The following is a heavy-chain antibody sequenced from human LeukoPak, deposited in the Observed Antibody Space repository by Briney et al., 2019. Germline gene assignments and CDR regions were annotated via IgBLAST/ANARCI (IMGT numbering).Heavy chain of an antibody. CDR3: TRRPYDSSGSPFDY. J-gene: IGHJ4*02. Sequence: PGGSLRLSCADSGFTFSGSAMHWVRQASGKGLEWVGRIGSRTNRYATAYAASVKGRFTISRDDSKSTAYLQMNSLKTEDTAVYYCTRRPYDSSGSPFDYWGQGTLVTVSS. V-gene: IGHV3-73*01. CDR1: GFTFSGSA. D-gene: IGHD3-22*01. CDR2: IGSRTNRYAT.